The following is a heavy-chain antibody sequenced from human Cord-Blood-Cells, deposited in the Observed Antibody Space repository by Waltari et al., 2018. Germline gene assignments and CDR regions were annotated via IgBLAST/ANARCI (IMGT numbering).Heavy chain of an antibody. Sequence: EVQLLESGGGLVQPGGSLRLSCAASGFTFSSYAMSWVRQAPRKGRGWVSAIMGGGGSKYYADAVQGRFTIARDNSKKTLYLKMSSRRGEDMAVYYCAKGQTVDYFDYWGQGTLVTVSS. D-gene: IGHD1-1*01. CDR3: AKGQTVDYFDY. V-gene: IGHV3-23*01. CDR1: GFTFSSYA. J-gene: IGHJ4*02. CDR2: IMGGGGSK.